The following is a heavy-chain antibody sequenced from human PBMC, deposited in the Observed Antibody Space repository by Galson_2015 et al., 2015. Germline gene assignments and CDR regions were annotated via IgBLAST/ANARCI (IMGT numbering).Heavy chain of an antibody. Sequence: TLSLTCTVSGGSISSGDYYWSWIRQPPGKGLEWIGYIYYSGSTYYNPSLKSRVTISVDTSKNQFSLKLSSVTAADTAVYYCARGFSGTFKMYYYYDMDVWGQGTTVTVSS. CDR3: ARGFSGTFKMYYYYDMDV. J-gene: IGHJ6*02. V-gene: IGHV4-30-4*01. CDR1: GGSISSGDYY. CDR2: IYYSGST. D-gene: IGHD6-13*01.